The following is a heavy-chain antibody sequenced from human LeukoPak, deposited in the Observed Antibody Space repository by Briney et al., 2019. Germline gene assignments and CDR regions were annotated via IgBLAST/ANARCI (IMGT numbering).Heavy chain of an antibody. V-gene: IGHV4-39*07. Sequence: SETLSLTCTVSGGSISYSNSYWGWIRQPPGKGLEWIGNIYFSGSTYYKQSLKSRVTISVDTSKNQFSLKLSSVTAADTAVYYCARTYCSSTSCYRAFDIWGQGTMVTVSS. CDR3: ARTYCSSTSCYRAFDI. CDR1: GGSISYSNSY. D-gene: IGHD2-2*02. CDR2: IYFSGST. J-gene: IGHJ3*02.